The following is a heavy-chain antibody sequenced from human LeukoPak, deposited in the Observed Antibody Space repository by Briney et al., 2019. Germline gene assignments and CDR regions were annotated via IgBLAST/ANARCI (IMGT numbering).Heavy chain of an antibody. J-gene: IGHJ6*02. Sequence: GRSLRLSCAASGFTFSSYWMHWVRQVPGKGLVWVARINPGGSSITYADSVKGRFTISRDNSKNTLYLQMNSLRAEDTAVYYCANNYYGGMDVWGQGTTVTVSS. V-gene: IGHV3-74*01. CDR1: GFTFSSYW. D-gene: IGHD3-10*01. CDR2: INPGGSSI. CDR3: ANNYYGGMDV.